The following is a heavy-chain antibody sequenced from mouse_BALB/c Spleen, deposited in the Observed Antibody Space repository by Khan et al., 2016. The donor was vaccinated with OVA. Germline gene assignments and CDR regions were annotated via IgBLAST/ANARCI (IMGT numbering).Heavy chain of an antibody. J-gene: IGHJ4*01. CDR3: ARHWVGVMDY. V-gene: IGHV5-6*01. CDR1: GFTFSTYG. D-gene: IGHD1-1*01. Sequence: EVELVESGGDLVKPGGSLKLSCTASGFTFSTYGMSWVRQTPDKRLEWVATISSGGTYTYYPDSVMGRFTISRDNAKNTLYLQMSSLRSEDTAMYYCARHWVGVMDYWGQGTSVTVSS. CDR2: ISSGGTYT.